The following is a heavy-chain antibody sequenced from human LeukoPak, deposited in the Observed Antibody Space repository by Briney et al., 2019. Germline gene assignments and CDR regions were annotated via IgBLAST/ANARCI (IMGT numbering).Heavy chain of an antibody. CDR1: GGSISSGSYY. D-gene: IGHD3-9*01. Sequence: PSETLSLTCNVSGGSISSGSYYWGWIRQPPGKGLEWIGSMYYSGITYYSQSLKSRLTMSVDTSKNQFSLRLSSVTAADTAVYFCARHGDGFYDILTGSFDYWGQGTLVTVFS. CDR3: ARHGDGFYDILTGSFDY. V-gene: IGHV4-39*01. CDR2: MYYSGIT. J-gene: IGHJ4*02.